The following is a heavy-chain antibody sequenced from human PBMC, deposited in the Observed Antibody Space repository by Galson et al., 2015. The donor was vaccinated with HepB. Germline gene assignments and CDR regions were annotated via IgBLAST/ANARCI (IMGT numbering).Heavy chain of an antibody. CDR1: GFTFDDYA. J-gene: IGHJ3*02. CDR3: AKDMGDDEAFDI. D-gene: IGHD2-21*02. Sequence: SLRLSCAASGFTFDDYAMHWVRQAPGKGLEWVSGISWNSGSIGYADSVKGRFTISRDNAKNSLYLQMNSLRAEDTALYYCAKDMGDDEAFDIWGQGAMVTVSS. CDR2: ISWNSGSI. V-gene: IGHV3-9*01.